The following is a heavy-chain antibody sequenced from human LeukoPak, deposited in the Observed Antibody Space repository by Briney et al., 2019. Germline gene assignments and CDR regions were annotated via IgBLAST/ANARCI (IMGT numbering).Heavy chain of an antibody. J-gene: IGHJ5*02. Sequence: ASVKVSCTVSGYTLTELSMHWVRQAPGKGLEWMGGFDPEDGETIYAQKFQGRVTMTEDTSTDTAYMELSSLRSEDTAVYYCATSGGGTVTTGWFDPWGQGTLVTVSS. V-gene: IGHV1-24*01. CDR1: GYTLTELS. CDR2: FDPEDGET. CDR3: ATSGGGTVTTGWFDP. D-gene: IGHD4-17*01.